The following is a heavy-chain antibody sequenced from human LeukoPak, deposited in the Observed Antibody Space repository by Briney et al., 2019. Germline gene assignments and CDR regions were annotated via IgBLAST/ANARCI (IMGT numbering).Heavy chain of an antibody. V-gene: IGHV1-24*01. CDR3: AGRFTYYGSGGYIGLYDY. J-gene: IGHJ4*02. Sequence: ASVKVSCKVSGFTLTELSMEWVRQAPGKGLEWMGNFGPEDGETVYAQKFQGRVTMTEDTSTDTAYMELSSLRSEDTAIYYCAGRFTYYGSGGYIGLYDYWGQGTVVTVSS. CDR2: FGPEDGET. CDR1: GFTLTELS. D-gene: IGHD3-10*01.